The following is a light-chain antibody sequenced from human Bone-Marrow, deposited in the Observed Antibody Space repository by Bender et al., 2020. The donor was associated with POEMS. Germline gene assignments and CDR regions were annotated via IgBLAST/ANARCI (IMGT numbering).Light chain of an antibody. Sequence: SDVLTQPPSVSVAPGQTARITCGGDNIGSKSVHWYQQKPGQAPLLVVFDDRDRPSGIPERFSGSNSGNTATLIIGRVDDGDEADYYCQVLESGELAFGGGTKLTVL. CDR3: QVLESGELA. J-gene: IGLJ2*01. V-gene: IGLV3-21*02. CDR2: DDR. CDR1: NIGSKS.